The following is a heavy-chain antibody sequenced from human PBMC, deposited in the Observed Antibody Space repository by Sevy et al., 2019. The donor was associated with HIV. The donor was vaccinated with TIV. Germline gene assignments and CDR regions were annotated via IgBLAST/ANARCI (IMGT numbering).Heavy chain of an antibody. V-gene: IGHV3-23*01. CDR1: GFTFSSYA. D-gene: IGHD3-22*01. CDR3: AKEGGGYYYDSSGLFDY. J-gene: IGHJ4*02. CDR2: ISGSGYLT. Sequence: GGSLRLSCAASGFTFSSYAMSWFRQAPGKGLEWVSAISGSGYLTYYTDSVKGRFTISRDNSKNTLYLQMNSLRAEDTAVYYCAKEGGGYYYDSSGLFDYWGQRTLVTVSS.